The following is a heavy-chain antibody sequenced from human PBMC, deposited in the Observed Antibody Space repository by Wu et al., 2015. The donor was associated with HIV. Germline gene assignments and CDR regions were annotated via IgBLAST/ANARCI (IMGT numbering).Heavy chain of an antibody. CDR2: IVPIFATP. CDR1: GRTFSSYA. CDR3: ARDRDVVPIVAATSWFDS. J-gene: IGHJ5*01. D-gene: IGHD2-15*01. Sequence: QVKLMQSGAGVKKPGSSVKVSCKAFGRTFSSYAINWVRQAPGQGLEWIGGIVPIFATPNYAQKFEGRVTITADESTSTVYMELKRLSSDDTAVYYCARDRDVVPIVAATSWFDSWGRGTLVTVSS. V-gene: IGHV1-69*01.